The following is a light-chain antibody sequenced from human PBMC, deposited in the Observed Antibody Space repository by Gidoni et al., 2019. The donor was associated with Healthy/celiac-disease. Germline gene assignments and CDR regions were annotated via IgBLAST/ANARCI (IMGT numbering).Light chain of an antibody. J-gene: IGLJ1*01. CDR1: TSDVGGYNY. Sequence: QSALTQPASVSGSPGQSITISCTGTTSDVGGYNYVSWYQQHPGKAPKLMIYEVSNRPSGVSNRFSGSKSGNTASLTSSRLQAEDEADYHCSSYTSSSTLSYVFGTGPKVAVL. CDR3: SSYTSSSTLSYV. V-gene: IGLV2-14*01. CDR2: EVS.